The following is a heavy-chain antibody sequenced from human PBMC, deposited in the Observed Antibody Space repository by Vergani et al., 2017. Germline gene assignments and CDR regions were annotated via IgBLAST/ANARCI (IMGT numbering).Heavy chain of an antibody. CDR1: GFTFSDFS. D-gene: IGHD2-8*02. CDR3: ARDCTGGGCPDNDEIDA. CDR2: IGSSGPYI. J-gene: IGHJ6*02. V-gene: IGHV3-21*03. Sequence: VQLVESGGGLVKPGGSLRLSFAASGFTFSDFSLSWVRQAPGKGLEWVAFIGSSGPYINYADSVKGRLIISRDNTNNSLLLQLRSLRAEDAAVYYFARDCTGGGCPDNDEIDAWGQGATVTVSS.